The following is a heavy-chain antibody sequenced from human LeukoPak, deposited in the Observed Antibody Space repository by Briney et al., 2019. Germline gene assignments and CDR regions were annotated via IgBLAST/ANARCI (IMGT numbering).Heavy chain of an antibody. CDR3: ARGYDYVWGSHRALGY. CDR2: IYYSGST. D-gene: IGHD3-16*02. V-gene: IGHV4-61*01. CDR1: GGSISSSSYY. J-gene: IGHJ4*02. Sequence: PSETLSLTCTVSGGSISSSSYYWSWIRQPPGKGLEWIGYIYYSGSTNYNPSLKSRVTISVDTSKNQFSLRLSSVTAADTAVYYCARGYDYVWGSHRALGYWGQGTLVTVSS.